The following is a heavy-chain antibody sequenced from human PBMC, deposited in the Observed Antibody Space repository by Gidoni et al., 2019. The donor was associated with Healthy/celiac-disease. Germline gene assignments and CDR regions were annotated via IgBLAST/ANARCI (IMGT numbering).Heavy chain of an antibody. CDR3: ARELANCSGGSCYSGWFDP. D-gene: IGHD2-15*01. Sequence: QVQLQESGPGLVKPSETLSLTCTVSGGSISSYYWSWIRQPPGKGLEWIGYIYYSGSTNYNPSLKSRVTISVDTSKNQFSLKLSSVPAADTAVYYCARELANCSGGSCYSGWFDPWGQGTLVTVSS. CDR2: IYYSGST. J-gene: IGHJ5*02. CDR1: GGSISSYY. V-gene: IGHV4-59*01.